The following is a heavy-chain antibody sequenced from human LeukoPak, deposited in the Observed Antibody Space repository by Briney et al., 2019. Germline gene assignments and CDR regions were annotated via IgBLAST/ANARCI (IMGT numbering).Heavy chain of an antibody. CDR1: GFTFSSYA. V-gene: IGHV3-64*04. CDR2: ISSNGGST. CDR3: ARDYGDYVSPYYYGMDV. D-gene: IGHD4-17*01. Sequence: PGGSLRLSCSASGFTFSSYAMHWVRQAPGKGLEYVSAISSNGGSTYYADSVKGRFTISRDNSKNTLYLQMNSLRAEDTAVYYCARDYGDYVSPYYYGMDVWGQGTTVTVSS. J-gene: IGHJ6*02.